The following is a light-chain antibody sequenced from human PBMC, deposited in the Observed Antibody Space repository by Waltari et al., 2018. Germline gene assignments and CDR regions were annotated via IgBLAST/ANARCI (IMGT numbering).Light chain of an antibody. V-gene: IGKV3-15*01. CDR2: GAS. CDR3: QQYNNWPPLT. Sequence: EIVMTQSPATLSVSPGARATLSCRASQSVSSNLAWYQQKPGQAPRLLIYGASTRATGIPARFSGSGSGTEFTLTISSLQSEDFAVYYCQQYNNWPPLTVGGGTNVEIK. CDR1: QSVSSN. J-gene: IGKJ4*01.